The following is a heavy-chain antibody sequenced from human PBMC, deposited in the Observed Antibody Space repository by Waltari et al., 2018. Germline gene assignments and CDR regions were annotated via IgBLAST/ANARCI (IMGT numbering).Heavy chain of an antibody. CDR3: ATRIAYYYDSSGYYFNY. D-gene: IGHD3-22*01. V-gene: IGHV1-24*01. J-gene: IGHJ4*02. Sequence: QVQLVQSGAEVKKPGASVKVSCKVSGYTLTDLSMHWVRQAPGKGLEWMGGFDPEDVETIDAQNFQGRVTMSEDTSTDTAYMELSSLRSEDTAVYYCATRIAYYYDSSGYYFNYWGQGSLVTVSS. CDR1: GYTLTDLS. CDR2: FDPEDVET.